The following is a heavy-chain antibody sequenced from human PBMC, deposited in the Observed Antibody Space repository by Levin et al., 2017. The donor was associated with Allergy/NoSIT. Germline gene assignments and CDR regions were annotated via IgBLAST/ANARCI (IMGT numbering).Heavy chain of an antibody. J-gene: IGHJ4*02. CDR3: ARLDSHSSGYYY. CDR2: IYYSGST. CDR1: GGSISSSSYY. Sequence: NSGGSLRLSCTVSGGSISSSSYYWGWIRQPPGKGLEWIGSIYYSGSTYYNPSLKSRVTISVDTSKNQFSLKLSSVTAADTAVYYCARLDSHSSGYYYWGQGTLVTVSS. D-gene: IGHD3-22*01. V-gene: IGHV4-39*01.